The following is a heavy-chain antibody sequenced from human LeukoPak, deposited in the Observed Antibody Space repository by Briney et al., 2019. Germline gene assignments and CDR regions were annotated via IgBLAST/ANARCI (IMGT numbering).Heavy chain of an antibody. Sequence: SETLSLTCTVSGGSISPLYWSWIRQPPGKGLEFIGYIYDSGAANYNPSLKSRVTLSVDTSKNQLSLKLSSVTTADTAVYYCARGGVAAKYYFDYWGQGPLVTVSS. CDR2: IYDSGAA. D-gene: IGHD3-10*01. CDR1: GGSISPLY. J-gene: IGHJ4*02. CDR3: ARGGVAAKYYFDY. V-gene: IGHV4-59*11.